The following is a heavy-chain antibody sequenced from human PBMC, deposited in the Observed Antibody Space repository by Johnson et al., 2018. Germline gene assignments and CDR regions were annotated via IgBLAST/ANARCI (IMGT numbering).Heavy chain of an antibody. CDR1: GFTFSSYW. CDR2: IKQDGSEK. V-gene: IGHV3-7*01. Sequence: VQLVQSGGGLVQPGGSLRLSCAASGFTFSSYWMSWVRQAPGTGLEWVANIKQDGSEKDYVDSVKGRFTISRDNAKNSLYLQMNSLRDEDTAVYYCARDVGSGWPDVYFQHWGQGTLVTVSS. CDR3: ARDVGSGWPDVYFQH. D-gene: IGHD6-19*01. J-gene: IGHJ1*01.